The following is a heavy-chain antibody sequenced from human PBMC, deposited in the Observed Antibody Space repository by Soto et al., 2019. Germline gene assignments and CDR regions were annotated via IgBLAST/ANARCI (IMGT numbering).Heavy chain of an antibody. CDR3: AKDPDRYDYVWGTYRYIDH. CDR1: GFTFSSYS. J-gene: IGHJ4*02. Sequence: LRLSCAASGFTFSSYSMNWVRQAPGKGLEWVSSISSSSSYIYYADSVKGRFTISRDNAKNSLYLQMNSLRAEDTAVYYCAKDPDRYDYVWGTYRYIDHWGQGTRVTVSS. D-gene: IGHD3-16*02. CDR2: ISSSSSYI. V-gene: IGHV3-21*01.